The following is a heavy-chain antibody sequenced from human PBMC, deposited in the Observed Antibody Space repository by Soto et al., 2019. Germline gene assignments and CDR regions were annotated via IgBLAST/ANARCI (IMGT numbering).Heavy chain of an antibody. CDR2: IYPGDSDT. Sequence: PGESLKISCKGSGYSFTSYWIGWVRQMPGKGLEWMGIIYPGDSDTRYSPSLQGQVTISADKSISTAYLQWSSLKASDTAMYYCARQTSRSYYYYGMDVWGQGTTVTVSS. V-gene: IGHV5-51*01. D-gene: IGHD4-17*01. J-gene: IGHJ6*02. CDR1: GYSFTSYW. CDR3: ARQTSRSYYYYGMDV.